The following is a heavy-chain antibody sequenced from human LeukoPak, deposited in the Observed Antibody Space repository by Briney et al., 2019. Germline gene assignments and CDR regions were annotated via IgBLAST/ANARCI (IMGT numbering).Heavy chain of an antibody. J-gene: IGHJ4*02. D-gene: IGHD3-22*01. Sequence: GGSLRLSCAASGFTFSSYAMSWVRQAPGKGLEWVSAISGSGGSTYYADSVKGRFTISRDNSKNTLYLQMNSLRAEDTAVYYCAKRIFVTYYYDSSGYYPLDYRGQGTLVTVSS. CDR3: AKRIFVTYYYDSSGYYPLDY. CDR1: GFTFSSYA. CDR2: ISGSGGST. V-gene: IGHV3-23*01.